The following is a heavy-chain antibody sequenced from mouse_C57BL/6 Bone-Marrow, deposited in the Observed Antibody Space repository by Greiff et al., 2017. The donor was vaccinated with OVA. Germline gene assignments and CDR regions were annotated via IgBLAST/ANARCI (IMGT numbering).Heavy chain of an antibody. J-gene: IGHJ1*03. V-gene: IGHV5-15*01. CDR2: ISNLAYSI. CDR3: ARLTTRGYFDV. D-gene: IGHD5-5*01. CDR1: GFTFSDYG. Sequence: VQLKESGGGLVQPGGSLKLSCAASGFTFSDYGMAWVRQAPRKGPEWVAFISNLAYSIYYADTVTGRFPISRENAKNTLYLEMSSLRSEDTAMYYCARLTTRGYFDVWGTGTTVTVSS.